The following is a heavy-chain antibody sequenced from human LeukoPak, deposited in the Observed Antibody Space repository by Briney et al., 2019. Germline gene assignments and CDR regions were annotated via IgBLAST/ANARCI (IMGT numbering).Heavy chain of an antibody. CDR2: IKYDGSHT. Sequence: GGSLRLSCAASGFIFSNYWMLSVRQAPGNGLVWVSRIKYDGSHTDYADSVKGRFTISRDNAKNTLFPQMNSLRAEDTAVYYCATARRQGYNLVDSWGQGTLVTVSS. D-gene: IGHD5-24*01. CDR3: ATARRQGYNLVDS. J-gene: IGHJ5*02. V-gene: IGHV3-74*01. CDR1: GFIFSNYW.